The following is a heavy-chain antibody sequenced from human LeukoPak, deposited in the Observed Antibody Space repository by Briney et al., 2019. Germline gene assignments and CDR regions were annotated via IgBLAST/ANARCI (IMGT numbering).Heavy chain of an antibody. CDR2: ISSSTGNT. V-gene: IGHV1-18*01. CDR1: GCNFNTYG. J-gene: IGHJ4*02. Sequence: ASVKVSCKASGCNFNTYGISWVRQAPGQGLEWMGWISSSTGNTKYAQKLQDRVTMTTDTSTSTAYLYLRNLRSDDTAVYYCVRLPLGYCSSTSCLDWGQGTLVTVSS. D-gene: IGHD2-2*01. CDR3: VRLPLGYCSSTSCLD.